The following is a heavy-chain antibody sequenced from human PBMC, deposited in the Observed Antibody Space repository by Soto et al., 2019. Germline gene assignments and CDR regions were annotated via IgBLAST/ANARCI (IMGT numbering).Heavy chain of an antibody. J-gene: IGHJ6*02. D-gene: IGHD2-21*02. CDR3: ARLYCGGDCYHYYYYGMDV. V-gene: IGHV1-3*01. CDR1: GYTFTSYA. Sequence: ASVKVSCKASGYTFTSYAMHWVRQAPGQRLEWMGWINAGNGNTKYSQKLQGRFTMTTDTSTSTAYMELRSLRSDDTAVYYCARLYCGGDCYHYYYYGMDVWGQGTTVTVSS. CDR2: INAGNGNT.